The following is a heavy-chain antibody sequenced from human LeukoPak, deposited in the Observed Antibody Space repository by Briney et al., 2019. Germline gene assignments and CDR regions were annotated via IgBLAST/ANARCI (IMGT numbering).Heavy chain of an antibody. Sequence: SVKVSCKASGGTFSNYAFSWVRQAPGQGLEWMGRILPIFGTTNYAQNFQGRVTITADKYTSTVYMELSSLRSEDTAVYYCARDGRGGRENWFDPWGQGTLVTVSS. CDR2: ILPIFGTT. D-gene: IGHD2-15*01. CDR1: GGTFSNYA. J-gene: IGHJ5*02. CDR3: ARDGRGGRENWFDP. V-gene: IGHV1-69*06.